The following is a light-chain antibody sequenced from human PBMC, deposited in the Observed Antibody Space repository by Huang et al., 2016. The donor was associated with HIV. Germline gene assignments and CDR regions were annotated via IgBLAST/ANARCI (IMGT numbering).Light chain of an antibody. Sequence: EIVMTQSLGTLSVAPGERATLSCRASQNINTNLAWFQQKPGQAPRLLIYAASTRTADFPARFSGSGSRTEFTFTISSLQSEDIAVYYCQQYNDWPRSFGQGTKVEIK. CDR2: AAS. V-gene: IGKV3-15*01. J-gene: IGKJ1*01. CDR3: QQYNDWPRS. CDR1: QNINTN.